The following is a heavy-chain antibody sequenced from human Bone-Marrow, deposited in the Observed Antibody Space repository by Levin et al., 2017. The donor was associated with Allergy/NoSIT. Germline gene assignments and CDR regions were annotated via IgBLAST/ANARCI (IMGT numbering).Heavy chain of an antibody. Sequence: SQTLSLTCTVSGDSMTTNYWSWIRPAPGKGLEWIGYMYYSGSTNYNPSLKSRVIISADTSKNQFSLTVTSVTAADTAVYYCARGGARHIDYWGQGTLVTVSS. D-gene: IGHD2-21*01. CDR3: ARGGARHIDY. CDR2: MYYSGST. CDR1: GDSMTTNY. V-gene: IGHV4-59*01. J-gene: IGHJ4*02.